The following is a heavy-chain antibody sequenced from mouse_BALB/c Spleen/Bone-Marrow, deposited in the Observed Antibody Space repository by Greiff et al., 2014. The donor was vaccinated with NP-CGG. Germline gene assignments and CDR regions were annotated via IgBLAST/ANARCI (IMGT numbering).Heavy chain of an antibody. CDR1: GFNFSSFG. V-gene: IGHV5-17*02. D-gene: IGHD2-1*01. CDR3: ARCRDAYGNIRRQYAMDY. CDR2: ISSGSGTI. J-gene: IGHJ4*01. Sequence: DVHLEESGGGLVQPGGSRKLSCAASGFNFSSFGMHWVRQAPEKGLEWVAYISSGSGTIYYADTVKGRFTISRDNPKNTLFLQMNSLWSEDTAMYYCARCRDAYGNIRRQYAMDYWGQGTSVTVSS.